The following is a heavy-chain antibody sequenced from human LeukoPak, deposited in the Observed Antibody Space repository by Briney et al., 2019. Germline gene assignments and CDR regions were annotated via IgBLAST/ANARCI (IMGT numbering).Heavy chain of an antibody. J-gene: IGHJ4*02. CDR2: IYIGGNT. CDR1: GFTFSTYT. Sequence: GGSLRLSCAASGFTFSTYTMSWVRQAPGKGLEWVSVIYIGGNTYYADSVKGRFTLPRDTPKNTLYLQMNSLSPEDTAVYYCARDPRTLTNDQMLSLTPDFWGQGTLVTVSS. CDR3: ARDPRTLTNDQMLSLTPDF. V-gene: IGHV3-53*01. D-gene: IGHD2-2*01.